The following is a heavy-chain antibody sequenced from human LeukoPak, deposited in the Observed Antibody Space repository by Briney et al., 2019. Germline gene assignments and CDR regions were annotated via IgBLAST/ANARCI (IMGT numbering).Heavy chain of an antibody. D-gene: IGHD3-10*01. CDR2: INHSGST. CDR3: ARGPDSGSYYAWFDP. CDR1: GGSFNGYY. V-gene: IGHV4-34*01. Sequence: SETLSLTCAVYGGSFNGYYWSWIRQPPGKGLEWIGEINHSGSTNYNPSLKSRVIISVDTSKNQFSLKLNSVTAADTAVYYCARGPDSGSYYAWFDPWGQGTLVTVSS. J-gene: IGHJ5*02.